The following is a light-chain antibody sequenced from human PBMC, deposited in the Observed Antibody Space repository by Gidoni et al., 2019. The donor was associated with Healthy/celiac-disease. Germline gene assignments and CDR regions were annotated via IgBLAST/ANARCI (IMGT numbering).Light chain of an antibody. CDR3: QQSYSTPLT. CDR1: QSISSY. J-gene: IGKJ4*01. V-gene: IGKV1-39*01. Sequence: IQITPSPSSLSASVGDRVNIPCRASQSISSYLNGYQQKPGKAPKLLIYAASSWQSGVPSRFSGSGSGTDFTLTISSLQPEDCATYYCQQSYSTPLTFGGGTKVEIK. CDR2: AAS.